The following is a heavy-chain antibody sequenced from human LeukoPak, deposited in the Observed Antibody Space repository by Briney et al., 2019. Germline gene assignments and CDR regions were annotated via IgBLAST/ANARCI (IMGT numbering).Heavy chain of an antibody. CDR2: IYHSGST. J-gene: IGHJ4*02. D-gene: IGHD3-10*01. V-gene: IGHV4-30-2*01. CDR3: ANDYYGSGSYLFDY. Sequence: SETLSLTCAVSGGSISSGGYSWSWIRQPPGKGLEWIGYIYHSGSTYYNPSLKSRVTISVDRSKNQFSLKLSSVTAADTAVYYCANDYYGSGSYLFDYWGQGTLVTVSS. CDR1: GGSISSGGYS.